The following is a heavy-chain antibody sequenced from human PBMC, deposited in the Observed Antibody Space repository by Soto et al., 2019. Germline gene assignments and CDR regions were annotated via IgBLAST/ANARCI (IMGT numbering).Heavy chain of an antibody. D-gene: IGHD3-3*01. CDR3: ARAPQPITIFGVVYFDF. CDR1: GGSISGGDHY. V-gene: IGHV4-30-4*01. CDR2: IYYRGST. J-gene: IGHJ4*02. Sequence: QVQLQESGPGLVKPSQTLSLTCTVSGGSISGGDHYWSWIRQPPGKGLEWIGYIYYRGSTNYNPSLTSRVTISVDTSKNQFSLKLTSLTAADTAVYYCARAPQPITIFGVVYFDFWGQGTLVTVSS.